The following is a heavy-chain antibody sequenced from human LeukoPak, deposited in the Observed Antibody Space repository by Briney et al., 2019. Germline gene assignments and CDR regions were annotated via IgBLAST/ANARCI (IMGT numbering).Heavy chain of an antibody. CDR3: AREHTTVTSLLDY. Sequence: GGSLRLSCAASGFTFNSYGIHWVRQAPGKWLEWVAVIWYDGNNKYYADSVKGRFTISRDSSKNTMYLQMNSLRAEDTAVYYCAREHTTVTSLLDYWGQGTLVTVSS. CDR2: IWYDGNNK. J-gene: IGHJ4*02. CDR1: GFTFNSYG. V-gene: IGHV3-33*01. D-gene: IGHD4-17*01.